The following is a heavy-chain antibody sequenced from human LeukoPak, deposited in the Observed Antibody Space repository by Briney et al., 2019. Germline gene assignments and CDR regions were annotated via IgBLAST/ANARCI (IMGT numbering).Heavy chain of an antibody. Sequence: SETLSLTCTVSGGSISSSSYYWGWIRQPPGKGLEWNGSIYYSESIYYNRSLKSRVTITVATTKNKFYLTASYVTAAATAVYSCARQPSRRYDDFWSGYLNWFDPWGQGTLVTVSS. CDR2: IYYSESI. D-gene: IGHD3-3*01. CDR3: ARQPSRRYDDFWSGYLNWFDP. J-gene: IGHJ5*02. V-gene: IGHV4-39*01. CDR1: GGSISSSSYY.